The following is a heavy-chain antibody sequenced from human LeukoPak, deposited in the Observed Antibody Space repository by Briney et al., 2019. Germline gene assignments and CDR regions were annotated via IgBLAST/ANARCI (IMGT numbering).Heavy chain of an antibody. CDR1: GGSITSYY. D-gene: IGHD6-13*01. V-gene: IGHV4-59*08. Sequence: PSETLSLTCTVSGGSITSYYWSWIRQPPGKGLEWIGYIYYSGSTSYNPSPKSRVTISVDTSKNQFSLKLSSVTAADTAVYYCARLVGYSSSWLLTPWGQGTLVTVSS. CDR2: IYYSGST. J-gene: IGHJ4*02. CDR3: ARLVGYSSSWLLTP.